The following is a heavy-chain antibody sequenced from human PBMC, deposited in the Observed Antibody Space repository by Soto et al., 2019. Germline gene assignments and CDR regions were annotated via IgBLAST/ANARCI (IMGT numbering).Heavy chain of an antibody. CDR3: AKDQACSGGSCYPPGY. D-gene: IGHD2-15*01. CDR1: GFTFSSYG. V-gene: IGHV3-30*18. Sequence: GGSLRLSCAASGFTFSSYGMHWVRQAPGKGLEWVAVISYDGSNKYYADSVKGRFTISRDNSKNTLYLQMNSLRAEDTAVYYCAKDQACSGGSCYPPGYWDQGTLVTVSS. CDR2: ISYDGSNK. J-gene: IGHJ4*02.